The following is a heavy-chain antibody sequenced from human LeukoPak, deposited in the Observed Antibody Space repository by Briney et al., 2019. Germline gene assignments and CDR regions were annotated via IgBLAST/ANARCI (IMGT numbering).Heavy chain of an antibody. J-gene: IGHJ4*02. CDR2: IDWDDDK. D-gene: IGHD2-2*01. CDR3: ARTAGCSSTSCSFDY. Sequence: SGPALVKPTQTLTLTCTFSGFSLSTNKMRVSWIRQPPGKALEWLARIDWDDDKFYSTSLKTRLTISKDTSKNQVVLTMTNVDPVDTATYYCARTAGCSSTSCSFDYWGRGTLVTVSS. CDR1: GFSLSTNKMR. V-gene: IGHV2-70*04.